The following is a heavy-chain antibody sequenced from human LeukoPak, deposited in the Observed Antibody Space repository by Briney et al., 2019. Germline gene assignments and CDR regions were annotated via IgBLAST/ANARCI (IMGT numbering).Heavy chain of an antibody. V-gene: IGHV3-23*01. CDR2: IGPSGVIT. Sequence: GGTLTLSCAASGFTFSIHGMNWVRQAPGKGLEWVSGIGPSGVITYYADSVKGRFTISRDNYKSTVYLQMNSLRADDTAVYYCAKAGATVVTHYFDYWGQGTLVTVSS. J-gene: IGHJ4*02. CDR3: AKAGATVVTHYFDY. CDR1: GFTFSIHG. D-gene: IGHD4-23*01.